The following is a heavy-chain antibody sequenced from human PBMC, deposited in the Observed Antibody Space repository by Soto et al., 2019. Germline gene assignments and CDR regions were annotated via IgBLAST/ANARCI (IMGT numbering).Heavy chain of an antibody. V-gene: IGHV1-18*01. CDR3: VRFASSGWYTGGY. CDR2: ISPYSGNT. Sequence: QVQLVQSGGEVKKPGASVKVSCKASGYIFTNYDIGWVRQAPGQGLEWMGWISPYSGNTKYTQKVQGRVTMTTDTPTSTAYMELRSLRSDATAVYYCVRFASSGWYTGGYWGQGTLVTVSS. CDR1: GYIFTNYD. D-gene: IGHD6-19*01. J-gene: IGHJ4*02.